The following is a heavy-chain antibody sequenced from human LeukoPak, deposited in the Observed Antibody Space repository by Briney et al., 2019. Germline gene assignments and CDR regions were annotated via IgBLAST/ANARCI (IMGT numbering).Heavy chain of an antibody. J-gene: IGHJ4*02. CDR3: ARDIAAAGTGY. V-gene: IGHV3-21*01. Sequence: GGSLRLSCAASGFAFSSYSMNWVRQAPGKGLEWVSSISSSSSYIYYADSVKGRFTISRDNAKNSLYLQMNSLRAEDTAVYYCARDIAAAGTGYWGQGTLVTVSS. CDR2: ISSSSSYI. CDR1: GFAFSSYS. D-gene: IGHD6-13*01.